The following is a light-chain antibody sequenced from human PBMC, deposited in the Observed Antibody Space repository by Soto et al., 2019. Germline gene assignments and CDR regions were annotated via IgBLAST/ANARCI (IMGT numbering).Light chain of an antibody. Sequence: DIVMTQSPATLSVSPGERATLSCRASQSLSGNLAWYQQKRGQAPRLLIYAASTKATGIPARFSGSGSGTEFTLTISSLQSEDFAVYYCQQYNDWPFTFGGGTNVEIK. V-gene: IGKV3-15*01. CDR2: AAS. CDR1: QSLSGN. CDR3: QQYNDWPFT. J-gene: IGKJ4*01.